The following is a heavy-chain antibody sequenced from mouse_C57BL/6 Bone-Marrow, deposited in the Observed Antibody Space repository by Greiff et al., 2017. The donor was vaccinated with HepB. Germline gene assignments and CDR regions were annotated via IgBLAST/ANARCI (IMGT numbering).Heavy chain of an antibody. D-gene: IGHD1-1*02. CDR1: GFSLTSYG. CDR2: IWSGGST. V-gene: IGHV2-2*01. J-gene: IGHJ4*01. Sequence: QVQLKESGPGLVQPSQSLSITCTVSGFSLTSYGVHWVRQSPGKGLEWLGVIWSGGSTDYNAAFISRLSISKDNSKSHVFFKMNSLQADDTAIYYCARNSDYRLYYAMDYWGQGTSVTVSS. CDR3: ARNSDYRLYYAMDY.